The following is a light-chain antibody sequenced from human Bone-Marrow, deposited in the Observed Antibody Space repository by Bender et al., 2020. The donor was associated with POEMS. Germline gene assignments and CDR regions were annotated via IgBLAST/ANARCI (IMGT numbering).Light chain of an antibody. V-gene: IGLV3-25*02. CDR1: ALPKQF. CDR2: TDS. Sequence: SYELTQPPSVSVSPGQTARITCSGDALPKQFSYWYQQKPGQAPVVVIYTDSARPSGIPERFSGSSSGTTVTLTISGVQAEDEADYYCQSADSSGTYVVFGGGTKLTVL. J-gene: IGLJ2*01. CDR3: QSADSSGTYVV.